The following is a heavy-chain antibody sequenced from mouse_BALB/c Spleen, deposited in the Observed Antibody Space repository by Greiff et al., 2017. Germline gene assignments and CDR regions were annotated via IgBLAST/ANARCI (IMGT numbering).Heavy chain of an antibody. V-gene: IGHV7-3*02. J-gene: IGHJ4*01. Sequence: EGMLVESGGGLVQPGGSLRLSCATSGFTFTDYYMSWVRQPPGKALEWLGFIRNKANGYTTEYSASVKGRFTISRDNSQSILYLQMNTLRAEDSATYYCARDNDYDVGAMDYWGQGTSVTVSS. CDR2: IRNKANGYTT. CDR1: GFTFTDYY. CDR3: ARDNDYDVGAMDY. D-gene: IGHD2-4*01.